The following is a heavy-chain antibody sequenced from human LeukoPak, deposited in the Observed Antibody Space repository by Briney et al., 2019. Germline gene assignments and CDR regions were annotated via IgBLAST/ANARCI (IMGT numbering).Heavy chain of an antibody. Sequence: GGSLRLSCTASGFTFGDYAMSWVRQAPGKGLEWVGFIRSKAYGGTTEYAASVKGRFAISRDDSKSIAYLQMNSLRAEDTAVYYCAREGRDSGSYYSLDYWGQGTLVTVSS. J-gene: IGHJ4*02. CDR2: IRSKAYGGTT. CDR3: AREGRDSGSYYSLDY. CDR1: GFTFGDYA. D-gene: IGHD1-26*01. V-gene: IGHV3-49*04.